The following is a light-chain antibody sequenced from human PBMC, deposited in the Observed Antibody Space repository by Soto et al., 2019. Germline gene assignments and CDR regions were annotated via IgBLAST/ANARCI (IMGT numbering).Light chain of an antibody. CDR3: RQYGSSPVT. CDR1: QSVNTNY. CDR2: GAS. Sequence: EIVLTQSPGTLSLSPGERATLSCRASQSVNTNYLAWYQQKSGQAPRLLIDGASSRATGLPDRFSGSGSGTDFSLSISRQGPEDFAAYFCRQYGSSPVTFGQGTRLEIK. V-gene: IGKV3-20*01. J-gene: IGKJ5*01.